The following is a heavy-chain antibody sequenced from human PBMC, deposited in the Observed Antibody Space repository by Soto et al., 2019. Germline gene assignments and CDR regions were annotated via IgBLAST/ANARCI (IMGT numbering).Heavy chain of an antibody. CDR2: ISGSGGST. Sequence: SGGSLRLSCAASGFTFSSYAMSWVRQAPGKGLEWVSAISGSGGSTYYADSVKGRFTISRDNSKNTLYLQMNSLRAEDTAVYYCAKGRKGFGVVIKYYFDYWGQGTLVTVSS. CDR3: AKGRKGFGVVIKYYFDY. CDR1: GFTFSSYA. V-gene: IGHV3-23*01. J-gene: IGHJ4*02. D-gene: IGHD3-3*01.